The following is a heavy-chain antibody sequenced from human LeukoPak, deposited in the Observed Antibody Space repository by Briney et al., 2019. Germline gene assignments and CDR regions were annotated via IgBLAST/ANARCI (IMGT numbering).Heavy chain of an antibody. V-gene: IGHV3-21*01. CDR1: GFTFNSYS. Sequence: EGSLRLSCAASGFTFNSYSMNWVRQAPGKGLEWVSSISSSSSSIYYADSVKGRFTISRDNAKNSLYLQMNSLRAEDTAVYYCARASGDIVETATMGSYWGQGTLVTVSS. CDR3: ARASGDIVETATMGSY. D-gene: IGHD5-18*01. CDR2: ISSSSSSI. J-gene: IGHJ4*02.